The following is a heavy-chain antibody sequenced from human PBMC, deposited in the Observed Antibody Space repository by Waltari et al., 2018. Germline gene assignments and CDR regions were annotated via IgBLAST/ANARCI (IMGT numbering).Heavy chain of an antibody. V-gene: IGHV3-30*18. CDR2: ISYDGSNK. D-gene: IGHD3-10*02. J-gene: IGHJ6*02. Sequence: QVQLVESGGGVVQPGRSLRLSCAASGFTFSSYCMHLVRQAPGKGLEWVAVISYDGSNKYYADSVKGRFTISRDNSKNTLYLQMNSLRAEDTAVYYCVKDLLFGWEYYYYGMDVWGQGTTVTVSS. CDR1: GFTFSSYC. CDR3: VKDLLFGWEYYYYGMDV.